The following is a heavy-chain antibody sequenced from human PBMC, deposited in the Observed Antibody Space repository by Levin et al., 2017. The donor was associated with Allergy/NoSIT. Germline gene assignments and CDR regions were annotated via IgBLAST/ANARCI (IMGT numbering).Heavy chain of an antibody. V-gene: IGHV3-21*01. CDR1: RFTFSTYN. CDR2: ISSSSNYI. CDR3: ARDPYCTGGSCYSGWFDP. Sequence: GGSLRLSCAASRFTFSTYNMNWVRQAPGKGLEWVSSISSSSNYIYYANSVKGRFTISRDNAKNSLYLQMDSLRAEDTAVYYCARDPYCTGGSCYSGWFDPWGQGTLVTVSS. D-gene: IGHD2-15*01. J-gene: IGHJ5*02.